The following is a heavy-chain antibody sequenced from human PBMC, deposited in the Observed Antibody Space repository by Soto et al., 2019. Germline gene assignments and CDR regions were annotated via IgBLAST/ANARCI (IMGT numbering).Heavy chain of an antibody. V-gene: IGHV4-30-4*01. D-gene: IGHD3-3*01. CDR1: GASISSGDYY. Sequence: QVQLQESGPGLVKPSQTLSLTCTVSGASISSGDYYWSWIRQPPGKGLEWIAYISYSGTTYYNPSLKSRVTISVDTSKNQFSLRLNSVNAADTAVYYCVRALGSRFMEWPRFDPWGQGTLVTVSS. CDR3: VRALGSRFMEWPRFDP. J-gene: IGHJ5*02. CDR2: ISYSGTT.